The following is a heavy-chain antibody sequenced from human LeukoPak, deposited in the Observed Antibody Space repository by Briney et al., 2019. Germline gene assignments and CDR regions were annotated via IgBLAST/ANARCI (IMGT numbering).Heavy chain of an antibody. CDR1: GFTFSSYW. V-gene: IGHV3-7*01. Sequence: GGSLRLSCAASGFTFSSYWMSWVRQAPGKGLEWVANIKQDGSEKYYVDSVKGRFTISRDNAKNSLYLQMNSLRAEDTAVYYCARLSDSSGWYEPYGMDVWGQGPTVTVSS. CDR3: ARLSDSSGWYEPYGMDV. J-gene: IGHJ6*02. D-gene: IGHD6-19*01. CDR2: IKQDGSEK.